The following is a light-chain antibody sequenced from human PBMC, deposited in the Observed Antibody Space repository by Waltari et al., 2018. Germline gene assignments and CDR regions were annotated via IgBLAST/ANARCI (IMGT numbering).Light chain of an antibody. J-gene: IGLJ2*01. V-gene: IGLV2-14*01. CDR2: DVN. CDR3: RSPSTETLVL. CDR1: SGDIGGSDF. Sequence: QSALTQPASVSASPGQSITISCTGTSGDIGGSDFVSWYQHHPGSAPKVLIFDVNHRPSGFSDRFSGSRSGSSASLTISGLQPEDDAEYYCRSPSTETLVLFGGGTKVTVL.